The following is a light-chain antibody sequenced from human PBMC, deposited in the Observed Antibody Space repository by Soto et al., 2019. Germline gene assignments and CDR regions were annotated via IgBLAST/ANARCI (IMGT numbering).Light chain of an antibody. CDR2: DVT. CDR3: STYTTNKTVI. J-gene: IGLJ2*01. Sequence: QSALAQPASVSGSPGQSITISCTGTSSDVGAYNYVSWYHQHHPGKAPELIIYDVTDRPSGVSTRFSGSKSGNTASLTISVLKAEDEGDYYCSTYTTNKTVIFGGGTKLTVL. V-gene: IGLV2-14*01. CDR1: SSDVGAYNY.